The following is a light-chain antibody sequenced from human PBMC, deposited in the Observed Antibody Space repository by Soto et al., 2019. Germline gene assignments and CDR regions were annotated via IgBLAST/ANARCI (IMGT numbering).Light chain of an antibody. CDR3: QQCGSSPLT. CDR1: QSISSY. V-gene: IGKV3-20*01. J-gene: IGKJ4*01. Sequence: EIVLTQSPATLSSSPGERATLSCRASQSISSYLAWFQQKPGQAPRLLIYDASSRATGIPDRFSGSGSGTDFTLTISRLEPEDVAVYYCQQCGSSPLTFGGGTKVDIK. CDR2: DAS.